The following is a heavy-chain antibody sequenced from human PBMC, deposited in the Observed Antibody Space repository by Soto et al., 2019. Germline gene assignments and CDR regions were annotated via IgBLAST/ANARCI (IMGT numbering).Heavy chain of an antibody. Sequence: SVKVSCKASGGTFSSYTISWVRQAPGQGLEWMGRIIPILGIANYAQKFQGRVTITADKSTSTAYMELSSLRSEDTAVYYCARDSKEGWFDPWGQGTLVTVSS. J-gene: IGHJ5*02. CDR2: IIPILGIA. CDR1: GGTFSSYT. V-gene: IGHV1-69*04. CDR3: ARDSKEGWFDP. D-gene: IGHD2-2*01.